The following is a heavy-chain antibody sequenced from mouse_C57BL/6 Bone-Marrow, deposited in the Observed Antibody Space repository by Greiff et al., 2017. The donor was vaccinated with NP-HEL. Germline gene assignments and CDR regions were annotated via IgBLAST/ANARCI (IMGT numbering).Heavy chain of an antibody. CDR3: ARSGYRFDY. V-gene: IGHV1-64*01. Sequence: QVQLQQPGAELVKPGASVKLSCKASGYTFTSYWMHWVKPRPGQGLEWIGMIHPNSGSTNYNEKFKSKATLTVDNSSSTAYMQLSSLTSEDSAVYYCARSGYRFDYWGQGTTLTVSS. CDR1: GYTFTSYW. CDR2: IHPNSGST. D-gene: IGHD3-1*01. J-gene: IGHJ2*01.